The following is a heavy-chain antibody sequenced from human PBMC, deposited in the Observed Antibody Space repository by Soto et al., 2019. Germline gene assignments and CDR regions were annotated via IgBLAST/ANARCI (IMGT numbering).Heavy chain of an antibody. CDR3: TRSSVIAPYAFDI. D-gene: IGHD6-13*01. CDR2: INSDGSTT. J-gene: IGHJ3*02. V-gene: IGHV3-74*01. CDR1: GFTFSNSW. Sequence: EVQLVESGGGLVQPGGSLRLACTASGFTFSNSWMHWVRQAPGKGLVWVSRINSDGSTTTYADSVKGRFTISRDNAKNTLYLQMNSLRTEDTAVYYCTRSSVIAPYAFDIWGQGTLVTVSS.